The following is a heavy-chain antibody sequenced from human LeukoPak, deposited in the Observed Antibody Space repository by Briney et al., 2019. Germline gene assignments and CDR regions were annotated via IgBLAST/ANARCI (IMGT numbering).Heavy chain of an antibody. D-gene: IGHD6-13*01. CDR3: ARHIKSGYSRSWSSFDY. CDR1: GYSISSGYY. V-gene: IGHV4-38-2*02. J-gene: IGHJ4*02. Sequence: SETLSLTCTVSGYSISSGYYWGWIRQPPGKGLEWIGSIYHSGSTYYNPSLKSRVTISADTSKNQFSLNLSSVTAADTAVYYCARHIKSGYSRSWSSFDYWGQGTLVTVSS. CDR2: IYHSGST.